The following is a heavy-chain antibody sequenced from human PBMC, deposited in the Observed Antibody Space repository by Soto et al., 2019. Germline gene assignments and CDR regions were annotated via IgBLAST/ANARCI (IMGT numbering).Heavy chain of an antibody. CDR1: GFTFSSYG. CDR3: ARGWKTFDY. CDR2: IWYDGSSK. D-gene: IGHD1-1*01. J-gene: IGHJ4*02. V-gene: IGHV3-33*01. Sequence: QVQLVESGGGVVQPGRSLRLSCAASGFTFSSYGMHRVRQAPGKGLEWVAVIWYDGSSKYYADSVKGRFTISRDNSKNTLYLQMNSLRAEDTAVYYCARGWKTFDYWGQGTLVTVSS.